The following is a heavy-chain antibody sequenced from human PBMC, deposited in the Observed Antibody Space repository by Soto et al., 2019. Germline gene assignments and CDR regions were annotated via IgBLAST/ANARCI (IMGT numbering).Heavy chain of an antibody. Sequence: QVQLVESGGGLVKPGGSLRLSCAASGFTFSDYYMSWIRQAPGKGLEWVSYISSSSSYTNYADSVKGRFTISRDNAKNSLYLQRNSLRAEDTAVYYCARRRCSGGSCYALTPRFHFAYWGQGTLVTVSS. CDR3: ARRRCSGGSCYALTPRFHFAY. V-gene: IGHV3-11*06. D-gene: IGHD2-15*01. J-gene: IGHJ4*02. CDR1: GFTFSDYY. CDR2: ISSSSSYT.